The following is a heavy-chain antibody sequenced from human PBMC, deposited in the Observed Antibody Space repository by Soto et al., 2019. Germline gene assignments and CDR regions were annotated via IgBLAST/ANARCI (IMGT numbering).Heavy chain of an antibody. CDR3: AGLGYCSGGSCRNWFDP. V-gene: IGHV1-18*04. CDR1: GYTFTSYG. D-gene: IGHD2-15*01. CDR2: ISAYNGNT. Sequence: ASVKVSCKASGYTFTSYGISWVRQAPGQGLERMGWISAYNGNTNYAQKLQGRVTMTTDTSTSIAYMELRSLRSDDTAVYYCAGLGYCSGGSCRNWFDPWGQGTLVTVSS. J-gene: IGHJ5*02.